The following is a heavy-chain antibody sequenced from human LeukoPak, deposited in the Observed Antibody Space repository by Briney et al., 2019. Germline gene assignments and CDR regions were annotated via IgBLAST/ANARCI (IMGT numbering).Heavy chain of an antibody. CDR2: IYYSGSTYYSGST. J-gene: IGHJ5*02. V-gene: IGHV4-30-4*07. CDR1: GGSISSGGYS. D-gene: IGHD1-26*01. Sequence: PSQTLSLTCAVPGGSISSGGYSWSWIRQPPGKGLEWIGYIYYSGSTYYSGSTHYKLSLKSRATISVDTSKNQFSLKLSSVTAADTAVYYCARDKVGIGGSYLFWFDPWGQGTLVTVSS. CDR3: ARDKVGIGGSYLFWFDP.